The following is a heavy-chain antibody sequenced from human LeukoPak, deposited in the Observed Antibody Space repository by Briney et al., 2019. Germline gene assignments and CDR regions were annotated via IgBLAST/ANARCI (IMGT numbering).Heavy chain of an antibody. D-gene: IGHD2-15*01. V-gene: IGHV4-34*01. Sequence: SETLFLACAVYGDSFSGYYWSWVRQPPGKGLEWVGEINHSGSTNYNPSLQSRLTISADPYNNQFSLKLSSVTAADTAVYYCARHSSSVVAATFDYWGQGTLVTVSS. J-gene: IGHJ4*02. CDR1: GDSFSGYY. CDR3: ARHSSSVVAATFDY. CDR2: INHSGST.